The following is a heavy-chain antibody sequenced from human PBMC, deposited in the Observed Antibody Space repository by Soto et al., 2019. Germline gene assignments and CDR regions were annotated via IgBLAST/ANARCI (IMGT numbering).Heavy chain of an antibody. CDR1: GYTFTGYF. Sequence: ASVKVSCKASGYTFTGYFLHWVRQAPGQGLEWMGWINPNNGGTNYAQKFQGWVTMTRDTSISTAYMELSRLRSDDAAVYFCARAHSAYGSGWNFFDHWGQGTLVTVSS. V-gene: IGHV1-2*04. J-gene: IGHJ4*02. D-gene: IGHD6-19*01. CDR3: ARAHSAYGSGWNFFDH. CDR2: INPNNGGT.